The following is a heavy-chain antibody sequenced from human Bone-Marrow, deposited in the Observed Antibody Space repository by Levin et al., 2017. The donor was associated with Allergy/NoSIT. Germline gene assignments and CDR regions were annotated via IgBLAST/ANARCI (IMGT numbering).Heavy chain of an antibody. CDR1: GFTFSSYG. V-gene: IGHV3-30*18. CDR2: ISYDGSNK. J-gene: IGHJ4*02. CDR3: AKDQIGSYYYDSSGYYSVRWYALDY. D-gene: IGHD3-22*01. Sequence: GESLKISCAASGFTFSSYGMHWVRQAPGKGLEWVAVISYDGSNKYYADSVKGRFTISRDNSKNTLYLQMNSLRAEDTAVYYCAKDQIGSYYYDSSGYYSVRWYALDYWGQGTLVTVSS.